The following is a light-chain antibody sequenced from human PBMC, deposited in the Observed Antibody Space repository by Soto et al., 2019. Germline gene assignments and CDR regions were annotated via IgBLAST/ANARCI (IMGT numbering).Light chain of an antibody. Sequence: ALPMTQSPASLSLSLGDSVTITWRGSQGIRSDLGWYQQNTGKAPKILIYAESSLQSGVPERLSGSGSGTDLNITISRLQPEDFAIYYCLQYYNCPFTCGPGTKVDIK. CDR3: LQYYNCPFT. J-gene: IGKJ3*01. CDR2: AES. V-gene: IGKV1-6*01. CDR1: QGIRSD.